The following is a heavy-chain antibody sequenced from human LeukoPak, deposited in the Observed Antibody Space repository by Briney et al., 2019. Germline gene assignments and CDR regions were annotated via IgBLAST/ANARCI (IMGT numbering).Heavy chain of an antibody. J-gene: IGHJ4*02. D-gene: IGHD6-19*01. Sequence: PGGSLRLSCAASGFTVSSNYMNWVRQAPGKGLEWVSVIYSGGSTYYADSVKGRFTISRDNSKNTLYLQMNSLRAEDTAVYYCARDLTRASSGWNYWGQGTLVTVSS. CDR3: ARDLTRASSGWNY. CDR2: IYSGGST. V-gene: IGHV3-53*01. CDR1: GFTVSSNY.